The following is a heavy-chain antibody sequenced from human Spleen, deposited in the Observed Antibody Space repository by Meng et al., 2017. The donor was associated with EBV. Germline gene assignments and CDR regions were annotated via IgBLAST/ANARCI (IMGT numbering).Heavy chain of an antibody. CDR2: TYYSSEWYH. D-gene: IGHD6-19*01. J-gene: IGHJ4*02. CDR1: VDSVSNNSVV. V-gene: IGHV6-1*01. Sequence: PELGKVLQPRSLTCDIAVDSVSNNSVVRTLIRQPPWRGLEWLGSTYYSSEWYHDYAGSVKSRITINPDTSKNQFSLQLDSVTPEDTAVYYCATSGLSDYYDSWGQGTLVTVSS. CDR3: ATSGLSDYYDS.